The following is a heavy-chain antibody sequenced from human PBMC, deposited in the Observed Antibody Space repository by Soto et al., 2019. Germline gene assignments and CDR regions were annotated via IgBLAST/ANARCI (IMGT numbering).Heavy chain of an antibody. D-gene: IGHD3-9*01. CDR2: ISYDGSNK. J-gene: IGHJ4*02. CDR3: ARENSPDYDILTGLSY. Sequence: GGSLRLSCAASGFTFSSYAMHWVRQAPGKGLEWVAVISYDGSNKYYADSVKGRFTISRDNSKNTLYLQMNSLRAEDTAVYYCARENSPDYDILTGLSYWGQGTLVTVS. CDR1: GFTFSSYA. V-gene: IGHV3-30-3*01.